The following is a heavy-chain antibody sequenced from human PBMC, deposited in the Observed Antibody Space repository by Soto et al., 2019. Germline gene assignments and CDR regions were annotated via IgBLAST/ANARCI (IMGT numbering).Heavy chain of an antibody. V-gene: IGHV4-31*03. CDR3: ARAPRSGVVVVAATTSYYYYGMDV. CDR1: GGSISSGGYY. Sequence: ASETLSLTCTVSGGSISSGGYYWSWIRQHPGKGLEWIGYIYYGGSTYYNPSLKSRVTISVETSKNQFSLKLSSVTAADPAVYYCARAPRSGVVVVAATTSYYYYGMDVWGQGTTVTVSS. J-gene: IGHJ6*02. D-gene: IGHD2-15*01. CDR2: IYYGGST.